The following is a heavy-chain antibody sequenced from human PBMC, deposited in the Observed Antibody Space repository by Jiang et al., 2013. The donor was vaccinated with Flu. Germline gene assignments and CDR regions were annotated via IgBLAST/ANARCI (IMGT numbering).Heavy chain of an antibody. CDR2: IISISGTT. CDR3: ANGFSGSHAT. J-gene: IGHJ4*02. D-gene: IGHD5-12*01. Sequence: SGAEVKKSGSSVKVSCKTFGGTLNRYAISWVRQAPGQGLEWVGGIISISGTTNYAQKFQGRVTITADRSTGTAYMELNSLRSDDTAVYYCANGFSGSHATGGQGSL. CDR1: GGTLNRYA. V-gene: IGHV1-69*06.